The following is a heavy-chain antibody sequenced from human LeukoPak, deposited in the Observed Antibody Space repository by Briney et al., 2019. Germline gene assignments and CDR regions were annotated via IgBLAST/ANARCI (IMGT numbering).Heavy chain of an antibody. Sequence: SETLSLTCAVHGGSFSGYYWSWIRQPPRKGMEWIGEINNSGSTNYNPSLKSRVTISVDTAKNQFSLKLSSVTAADTAVYDCARGSSGYWGQGTLGTVSS. CDR1: GGSFSGYY. V-gene: IGHV4-34*01. CDR2: INNSGST. CDR3: ARGSSGY. J-gene: IGHJ4*02. D-gene: IGHD3-22*01.